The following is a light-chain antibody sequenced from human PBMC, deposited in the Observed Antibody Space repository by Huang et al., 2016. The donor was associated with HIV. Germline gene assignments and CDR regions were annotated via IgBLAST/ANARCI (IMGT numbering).Light chain of an antibody. V-gene: IGKV4-1*01. CDR2: GAS. J-gene: IGKJ4*01. CDR1: QSVLYSSNNNNY. Sequence: DIVMTQSPDSLAVSLGERATINCKSSQSVLYSSNNNNYVAWYQQKPGQPPKLLIYGASTRESGVPDRFSGSGSGTDFTLTINSLQAEDVAVYYCQQYYSAPPTFGGGTRVEIK. CDR3: QQYYSAPPT.